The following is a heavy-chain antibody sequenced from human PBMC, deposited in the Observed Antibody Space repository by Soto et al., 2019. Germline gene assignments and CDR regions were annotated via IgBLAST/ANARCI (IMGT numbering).Heavy chain of an antibody. V-gene: IGHV3-48*03. D-gene: IGHD3-16*01. Sequence: GGSLRLSCVASGFPFNNFEMNWIRQAPGKGLEWISYITGGGATYYADSVKGRFTISRDNAKNSLFLQMNSVGVGDTAVYYCVGGGLSYFDHWGRGTLVTISS. CDR2: ITGGGAT. CDR1: GFPFNNFE. CDR3: VGGGLSYFDH. J-gene: IGHJ4*02.